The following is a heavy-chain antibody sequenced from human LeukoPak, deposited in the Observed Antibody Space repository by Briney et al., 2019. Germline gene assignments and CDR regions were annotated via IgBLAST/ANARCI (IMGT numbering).Heavy chain of an antibody. Sequence: PSQTLSLTCTVSGASISSGGYYWSWIRQHPGMGLEWIGYIYYSGNTYYNPSLKSRVIISLDTSKNQFSLTVSSVTAADTAVYYCDRKGDVWGKGTTVTVSS. CDR1: GASISSGGYY. V-gene: IGHV4-31*03. CDR2: IYYSGNT. J-gene: IGHJ6*04. CDR3: DRKGDV.